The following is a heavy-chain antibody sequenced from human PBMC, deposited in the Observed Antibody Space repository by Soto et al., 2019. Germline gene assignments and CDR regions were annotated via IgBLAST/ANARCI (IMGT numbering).Heavy chain of an antibody. J-gene: IGHJ4*02. Sequence: QVQLQESGPGLVKPSQTLSLTCTVSGGSISSGGYYWSWIRQHPGKGLEWIGYIYYSGSTYYNPSLKGRVTKSADTSKNQFSLKLSPVTAADTAVYYCASGWNVEWLTRDWGQGTLVTVSS. CDR3: ASGWNVEWLTRD. V-gene: IGHV4-31*03. D-gene: IGHD1-1*01. CDR1: GGSISSGGYY. CDR2: IYYSGST.